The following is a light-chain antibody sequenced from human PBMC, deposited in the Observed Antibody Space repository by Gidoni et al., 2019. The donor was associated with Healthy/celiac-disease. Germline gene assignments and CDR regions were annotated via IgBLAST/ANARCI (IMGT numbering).Light chain of an antibody. J-gene: IGKJ1*01. V-gene: IGKV4-1*01. CDR1: QSVLYSSNNKNY. Sequence: DIVMTQSPDSLAVSLGERATINCKSSQSVLYSSNNKNYLAWYQQKPGQPPKLLIYWASTRESGVPDRVSGSGSGTDFTLTISSLQAEDVAVYYCQQYYSTPWTFSQGTKVEIK. CDR3: QQYYSTPWT. CDR2: WAS.